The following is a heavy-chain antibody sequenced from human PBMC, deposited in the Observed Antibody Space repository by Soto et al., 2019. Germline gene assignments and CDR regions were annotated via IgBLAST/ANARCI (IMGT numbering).Heavy chain of an antibody. V-gene: IGHV4-34*01. D-gene: IGHD4-4*01. CDR1: GGSFSGYY. CDR3: ARAPYSNWSNWFDP. J-gene: IGHJ5*02. CDR2: INHSGST. Sequence: SETLSLTCAVYGGSFSGYYWSWIRQPPGKGLEWIGEINHSGSTNYNPSLKSRVTISVDTSKNQFSLKLSSVTAADTAVYYCARAPYSNWSNWFDPWGQGTLVTVSS.